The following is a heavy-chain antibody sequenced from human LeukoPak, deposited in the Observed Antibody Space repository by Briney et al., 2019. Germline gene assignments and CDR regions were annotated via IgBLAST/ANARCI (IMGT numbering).Heavy chain of an antibody. D-gene: IGHD3-10*01. CDR3: AKVHYYGSLDY. CDR1: GFTFSSYG. J-gene: IGHJ4*02. V-gene: IGHV3-23*01. CDR2: ISGSGGST. Sequence: GGTLRLSCAASGFTFSSYGMSWVRQAPGKGLEWVSAISGSGGSTYYADSVKGRFTISRDNSKNTLYLQMNSLRAEDTAVYYCAKVHYYGSLDYWGQGTLVTVSS.